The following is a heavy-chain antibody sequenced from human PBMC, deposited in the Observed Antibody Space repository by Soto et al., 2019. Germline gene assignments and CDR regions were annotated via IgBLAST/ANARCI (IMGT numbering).Heavy chain of an antibody. J-gene: IGHJ4*02. CDR3: ARGYDSSGYYDRGLDY. Sequence: ASVKVSCKASGYTFTSYGISWVRQAPGQGLEWMGWISAYNGNTNYAQKLQGRVTMTTDTSTSTAYMELRSLRSDDTAVYYCARGYDSSGYYDRGLDYWGQGTLVTVSS. V-gene: IGHV1-18*04. D-gene: IGHD3-22*01. CDR2: ISAYNGNT. CDR1: GYTFTSYG.